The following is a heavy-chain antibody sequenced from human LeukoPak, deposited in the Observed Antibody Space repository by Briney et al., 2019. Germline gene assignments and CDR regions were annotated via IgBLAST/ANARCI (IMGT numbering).Heavy chain of an antibody. V-gene: IGHV1-18*01. CDR1: GYTFTSYG. D-gene: IGHD2-2*02. Sequence: GASVKVSCKASGYTFTSYGISWVRQAPGQGLEWMGWISAYNGNTNYAQKLQGRVTMTRDTSTSTVYMELSSLRSEDTAVYYCAREPYTEGAPDYWGQGTLVTVSS. J-gene: IGHJ4*02. CDR2: ISAYNGNT. CDR3: AREPYTEGAPDY.